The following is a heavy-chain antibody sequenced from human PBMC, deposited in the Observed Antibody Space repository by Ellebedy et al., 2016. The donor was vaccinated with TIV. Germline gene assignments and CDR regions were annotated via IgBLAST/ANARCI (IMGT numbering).Heavy chain of an antibody. CDR3: ARGDPNIVSAIMEYYFDY. J-gene: IGHJ4*02. CDR1: GFTVSSNY. D-gene: IGHD2-8*01. Sequence: LSLTXXASGFTVSSNYMSWVRQAPGKGLEWVSVIYSGGSTYYADSVKGRFTISRDNSKNTLYLQMNSLRAEDTAVYYCARGDPNIVSAIMEYYFDYWGQGTLVTVSS. V-gene: IGHV3-53*01. CDR2: IYSGGST.